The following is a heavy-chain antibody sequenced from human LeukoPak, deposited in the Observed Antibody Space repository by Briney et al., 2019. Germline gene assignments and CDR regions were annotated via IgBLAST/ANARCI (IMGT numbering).Heavy chain of an antibody. Sequence: GGSLRLSCAASGFTFSSYSMNWVRQAPGKGLEWVSSISSSSSYIYYADSVKGRFTISRDNAKNSLYLQMNSLRAEDTAVYYCAGDPEDLGTETAQKWELPYYFDYWGQGTLVTVSS. CDR3: AGDPEDLGTETAQKWELPYYFDY. J-gene: IGHJ4*02. D-gene: IGHD1-26*01. V-gene: IGHV3-21*01. CDR1: GFTFSSYS. CDR2: ISSSSSYI.